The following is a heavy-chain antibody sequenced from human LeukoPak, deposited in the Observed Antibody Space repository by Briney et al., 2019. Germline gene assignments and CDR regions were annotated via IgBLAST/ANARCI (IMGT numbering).Heavy chain of an antibody. D-gene: IGHD6-13*01. V-gene: IGHV3-20*04. CDR2: ITWNGGST. CDR3: ARELVLGTAGKAYEYYGMDV. J-gene: IGHJ6*02. CDR1: GFTFDDYG. Sequence: GGSLRLSCAASGFTFDDYGLSWVRQAPGKGLEWVSGITWNGGSTDYADSVRGRFTISRDNAKNSLYLQMNSLRAEDTALYYCARELVLGTAGKAYEYYGMDVWGQGTTVTVSS.